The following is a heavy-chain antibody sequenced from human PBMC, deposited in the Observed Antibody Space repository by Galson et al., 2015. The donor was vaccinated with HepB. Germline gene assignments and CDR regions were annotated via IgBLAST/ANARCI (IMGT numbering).Heavy chain of an antibody. CDR1: GFTFSNYA. Sequence: SLRLSCAASGFTFSNYAMSWVRQAPGKGLEWVSNISGSGGSTYYADSVKGRITISSDNSKNTLYLLMNSLRAEDTAVYYCAKELNGWQRFPDVFDIWGQGTMVTVSS. V-gene: IGHV3-23*01. CDR2: ISGSGGST. D-gene: IGHD6-25*01. CDR3: AKELNGWQRFPDVFDI. J-gene: IGHJ3*02.